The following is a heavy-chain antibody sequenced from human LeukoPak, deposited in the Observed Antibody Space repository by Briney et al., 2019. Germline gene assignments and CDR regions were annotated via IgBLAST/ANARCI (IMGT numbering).Heavy chain of an antibody. J-gene: IGHJ6*02. D-gene: IGHD2-2*01. CDR1: GFTVSSNY. CDR3: ARDSWYQPLYGMDV. CDR2: IYSGGST. Sequence: GGSLRLSCAASGFTVSSNYMSWVRQAPGKGLEWVSVIYSGGSTYYADSVKGRFTISRDNAKNSLYLQMNSLRAEDTAVYYCARDSWYQPLYGMDVWGQGTTVTVSS. V-gene: IGHV3-53*01.